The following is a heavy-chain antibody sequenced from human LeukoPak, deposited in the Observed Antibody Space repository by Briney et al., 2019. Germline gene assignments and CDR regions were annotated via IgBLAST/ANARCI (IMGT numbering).Heavy chain of an antibody. CDR3: AKDVEMATIRGYFDY. D-gene: IGHD5-24*01. CDR2: ISGSGGST. J-gene: IGHJ4*02. CDR1: GFTFSSNA. V-gene: IGHV3-23*01. Sequence: GGSLRLSCAASGFTFSSNAMSWVRQAPGKGLEWVSVISGSGGSTYYADSVKGRFTISRDNSKNTLYLQMNSLRAEDTAVYYCAKDVEMATIRGYFDYWGQGTLVTVSS.